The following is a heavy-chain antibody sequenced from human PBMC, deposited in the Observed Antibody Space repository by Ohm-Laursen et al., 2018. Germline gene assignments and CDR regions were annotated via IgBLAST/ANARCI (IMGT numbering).Heavy chain of an antibody. CDR1: GGSISPYY. CDR2: IYYSGST. CDR3: ARVALSGSYFYYYGMDV. D-gene: IGHD1-26*01. V-gene: IGHV4-59*12. Sequence: GTLSLTCTVSGGSISPYYWSWFRLPPGKGLGWIGYIYYSGSTNYNPSLKSRVTFSLDTSGNQFSLKLSSVTAADTAVYYCARVALSGSYFYYYGMDVWGQGTTVTVSS. J-gene: IGHJ6*02.